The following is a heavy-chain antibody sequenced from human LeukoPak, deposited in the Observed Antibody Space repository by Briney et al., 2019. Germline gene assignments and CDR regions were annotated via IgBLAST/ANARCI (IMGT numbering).Heavy chain of an antibody. D-gene: IGHD4-17*01. J-gene: IGHJ4*02. V-gene: IGHV4-59*08. CDR3: ASLSTVTQGYFDS. CDR2: IYYTGST. Sequence: SETLSLTCTVSGGSISSFYWSWIRQPPGKGLEWIGYIYYTGSTNYNPSLKSRLTISVDASKNQFSLKLSSVTATDTAVYYCASLSTVTQGYFDSWSQGTLVAVSS. CDR1: GGSISSFY.